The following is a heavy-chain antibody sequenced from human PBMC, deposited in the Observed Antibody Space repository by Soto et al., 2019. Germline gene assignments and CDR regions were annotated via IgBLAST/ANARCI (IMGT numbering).Heavy chain of an antibody. CDR2: ISSSGSTI. CDR3: ARLYYYDSSGPY. V-gene: IGHV3-48*03. Sequence: LRLSCAASGFTFSSYEMNWVRQAPGKGLEWVSYISSSGSTIYYADSVKGRFTISRDNAKNSLYLQMNSLRAEDTAVYYCARLYYYDSSGPYWGQGTLVTVSS. CDR1: GFTFSSYE. J-gene: IGHJ4*02. D-gene: IGHD3-22*01.